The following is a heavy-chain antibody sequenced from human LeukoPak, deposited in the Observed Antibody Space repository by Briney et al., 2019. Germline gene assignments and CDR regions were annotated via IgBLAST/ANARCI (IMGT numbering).Heavy chain of an antibody. V-gene: IGHV4-34*01. D-gene: IGHD2-2*01. Sequence: PAETLSLTCAVYGGSLSGYYWSWIRQPPGKGLEWIGEINHSGCTNYNPSLKSRVTISVDTSKNQFSLKLSSVTAADTAVYYCARSPPYQPLLNWGQGTLVTVSS. J-gene: IGHJ4*02. CDR3: ARSPPYQPLLN. CDR2: INHSGCT. CDR1: GGSLSGYY.